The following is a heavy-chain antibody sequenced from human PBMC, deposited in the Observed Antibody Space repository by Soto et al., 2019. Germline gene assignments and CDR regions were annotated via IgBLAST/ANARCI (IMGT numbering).Heavy chain of an antibody. D-gene: IGHD6-19*01. V-gene: IGHV4-59*01. J-gene: IGHJ6*02. CDR1: GGSISSYY. CDR3: ARGRYSSGWYRYYYGMDV. CDR2: IYYSGST. Sequence: QVQLQESGPGLVKPSETLSLTCTVSGGSISSYYWSWIRQPPGKGLEWIGYIYYSGSTNYNPSLKRRVTISVDTSKNQFSLKLSSVTAADTAVYYCARGRYSSGWYRYYYGMDVWGQGTTVTVSS.